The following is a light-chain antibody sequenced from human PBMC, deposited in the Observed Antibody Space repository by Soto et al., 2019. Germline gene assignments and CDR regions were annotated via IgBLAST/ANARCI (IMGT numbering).Light chain of an antibody. CDR1: QSVSSK. Sequence: EIVMTQSPATLSVSPGERATVSCRASQSVSSKLAWYQQKPGQGPRLLIYGASTRATGIPARFSGSGSETEVTLTISSLQPEDFAVYYCQHYSTWLWTFGQGTKEEIK. CDR2: GAS. CDR3: QHYSTWLWT. J-gene: IGKJ1*01. V-gene: IGKV3-15*01.